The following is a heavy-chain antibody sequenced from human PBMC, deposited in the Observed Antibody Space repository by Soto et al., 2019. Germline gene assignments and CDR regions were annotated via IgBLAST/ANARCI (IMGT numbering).Heavy chain of an antibody. Sequence: PGGSLRLSCAASGFTFSSYAMSWVRQAPGKWLEWVSAISGSGGSTYYADSVKGRFTISRDNSKNTLYLQMNSLRAEDTAVYYCAKRSRYCSGGSCSLIYYYYYGMDVWGQGXTVTVYS. CDR1: GFTFSSYA. D-gene: IGHD2-15*01. J-gene: IGHJ6*02. CDR2: ISGSGGST. V-gene: IGHV3-23*01. CDR3: AKRSRYCSGGSCSLIYYYYYGMDV.